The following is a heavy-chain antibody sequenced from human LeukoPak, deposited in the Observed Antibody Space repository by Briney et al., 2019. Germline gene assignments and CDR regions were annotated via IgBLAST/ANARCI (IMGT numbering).Heavy chain of an antibody. Sequence: SETLSLTCTASGAPLMPTFYSWGWIRQAPGKGLEWIASFYDSGNISYNPSVKNRATVSIDASQKRLSLVLTSVTAADTAIYYCAREVEALVDDPRTWFDPWGQGTLVTVSS. V-gene: IGHV4-39*07. CDR3: AREVEALVDDPRTWFDP. CDR2: FYDSGNI. CDR1: GAPLMPTFYS. J-gene: IGHJ5*02. D-gene: IGHD1-26*01.